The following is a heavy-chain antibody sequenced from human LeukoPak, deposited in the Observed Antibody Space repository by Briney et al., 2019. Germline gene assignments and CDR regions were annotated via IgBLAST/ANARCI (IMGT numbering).Heavy chain of an antibody. CDR1: GGTFSSYA. J-gene: IGHJ4*02. CDR2: IIPIFGIA. Sequence: GSSVKVSCKASGGTFSSYAVSWVRQAPGQGLEWMGRIIPIFGIANYAQKFQGRVTITAGKSTSTAYMELSSLRSEDTAVYYCAREGEITGTTGSFDYWGQGTLVTVSS. CDR3: AREGEITGTTGSFDY. D-gene: IGHD1-7*01. V-gene: IGHV1-69*04.